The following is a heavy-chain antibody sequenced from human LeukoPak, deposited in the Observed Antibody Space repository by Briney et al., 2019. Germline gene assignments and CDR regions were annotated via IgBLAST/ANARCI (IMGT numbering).Heavy chain of an antibody. J-gene: IGHJ4*02. Sequence: GGSLRLSCAASGFTFSSYSMNWVRQAPGKGLEWVSYIRSSGTSTDYTGSVKGRFTISRDNAKNSLYLQMNSLRAEDTAVYYCARMNYVSSGWGAPFDYWGQGTLVTVSS. CDR3: ARMNYVSSGWGAPFDY. CDR2: IRSSGTST. V-gene: IGHV3-48*04. D-gene: IGHD1-7*01. CDR1: GFTFSSYS.